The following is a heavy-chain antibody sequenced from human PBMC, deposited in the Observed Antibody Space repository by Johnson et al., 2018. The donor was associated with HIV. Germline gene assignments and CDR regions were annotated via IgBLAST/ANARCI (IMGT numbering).Heavy chain of an antibody. Sequence: QVQLVESGGGLVQPGGSLRLSCVASRFTFSSYPMHWVRQCPGKGLEWVALISYDGRNKYYTDSVKGRFTISRDNAMKSLYLQINSLRAEDTAVYYCARNRPVSYGYRGAFDFWGQGTMVTVSS. CDR1: RFTFSSYP. D-gene: IGHD5-18*01. V-gene: IGHV3-30*04. CDR2: ISYDGRNK. CDR3: ARNRPVSYGYRGAFDF. J-gene: IGHJ3*01.